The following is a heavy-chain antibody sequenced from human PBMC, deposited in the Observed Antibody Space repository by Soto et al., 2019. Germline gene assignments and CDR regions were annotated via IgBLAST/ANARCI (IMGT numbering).Heavy chain of an antibody. J-gene: IGHJ6*02. V-gene: IGHV3-23*01. CDR3: EKYQYRDSKTYDYYGMDV. D-gene: IGHD3-22*01. CDR1: GFTFSSYA. Sequence: GGSLRLSCAASGFTFSSYAMSWVRQAPGKGLEWVSAISGSGGSTYYADSVKGRFTISRDNSKNTLYLQMNSLRAEDTAVYYCEKYQYRDSKTYDYYGMDVWGQGTTVTVCS. CDR2: ISGSGGST.